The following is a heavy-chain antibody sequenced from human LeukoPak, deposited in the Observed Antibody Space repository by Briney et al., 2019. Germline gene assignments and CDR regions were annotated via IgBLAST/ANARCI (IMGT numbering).Heavy chain of an antibody. J-gene: IGHJ4*02. D-gene: IGHD6-13*01. CDR1: GYSISSYY. CDR2: IYYSGST. Sequence: PSETLSLTCTVSGYSISSYYWSWIRQPPGKGLEWIGYIYYSGSTNYNPSLKSRVTISVDTSKNQFSLNLSSVTAADTAVYYCAREGRGAAAGMDYWGQGTLVTVSS. V-gene: IGHV4-59*01. CDR3: AREGRGAAAGMDY.